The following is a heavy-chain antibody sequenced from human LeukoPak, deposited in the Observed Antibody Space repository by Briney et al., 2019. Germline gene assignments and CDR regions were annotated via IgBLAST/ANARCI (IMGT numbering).Heavy chain of an antibody. CDR3: ARDLRYFDWYGGNWFDP. CDR1: GGSFSGYY. V-gene: IGHV4-34*01. J-gene: IGHJ5*02. D-gene: IGHD3-9*01. CDR2: INHSGST. Sequence: PSETLSLTCAVYGGSFSGYYWSWIRQPPGKGLEWIGEINHSGSTNYNPSLKSRVTISVDTSKNQFSLKLSSVTAADTAVYYCARDLRYFDWYGGNWFDPWGQGTPVTVSS.